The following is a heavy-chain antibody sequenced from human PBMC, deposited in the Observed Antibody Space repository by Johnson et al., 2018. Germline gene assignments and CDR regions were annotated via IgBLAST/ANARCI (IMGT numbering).Heavy chain of an antibody. CDR3: AKDIRGGYSDAFDI. CDR1: GVIFRRFH. CDR2: ISYYGRNK. V-gene: IGHV3-30*18. D-gene: IGHD2-21*01. Sequence: QEQLQESGGGEVQPGRTLGLSCAGSGVIFRRFHMSWVRQAPGKGLEWVTIISYYGRNKYYADAVKGRFTISRDNSKNTMYLQINSLRAEDTALYYCAKDIRGGYSDAFDIWGQGTMVTVSS. J-gene: IGHJ3*02.